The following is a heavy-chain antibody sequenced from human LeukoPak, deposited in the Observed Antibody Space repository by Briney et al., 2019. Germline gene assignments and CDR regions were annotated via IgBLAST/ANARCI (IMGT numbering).Heavy chain of an antibody. Sequence: SETLSLTCTVSGGSISSSSYYWGWIRQPPGKGLEWIGSIYYSGSTYYNPSLKSRVTISVDTSKNQFSLKLSSVTAADTAVYYCAYSSGWLGETDYWGQGTLVTVSS. CDR1: GGSISSSSYY. CDR2: IYYSGST. D-gene: IGHD6-19*01. CDR3: AYSSGWLGETDY. J-gene: IGHJ4*02. V-gene: IGHV4-39*01.